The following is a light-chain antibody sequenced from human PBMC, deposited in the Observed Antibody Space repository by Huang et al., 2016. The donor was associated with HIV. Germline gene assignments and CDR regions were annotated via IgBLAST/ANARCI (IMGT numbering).Light chain of an antibody. V-gene: IGKV3D-15*01. J-gene: IGKJ4*01. CDR2: DTS. Sequence: EIVMTQSPATLCVSPGGGATLSCRASQNVRSNLAWYQQTPDQAPRPLNYDTSTRASGVPARFSGSGSGTEFTLTISGLQSEDFAVYYCQQYDNWPPGLTFGGGTKVEI. CDR3: QQYDNWPPGLT. CDR1: QNVRSN.